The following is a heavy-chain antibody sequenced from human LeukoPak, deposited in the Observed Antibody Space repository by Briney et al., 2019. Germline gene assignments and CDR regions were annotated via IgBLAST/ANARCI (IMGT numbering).Heavy chain of an antibody. CDR1: GFTFSNYA. Sequence: PGGSLRLSCAASGFTFSNYAMHWVRQAPGKGLEWVAVISYDGSNKYYADSVKGRFTISRDNSKNTLYLQMNSLRAEDTAVYYCARDPVSSGSFDYWGQGTLVTVSS. D-gene: IGHD3-22*01. CDR3: ARDPVSSGSFDY. CDR2: ISYDGSNK. V-gene: IGHV3-30*04. J-gene: IGHJ4*02.